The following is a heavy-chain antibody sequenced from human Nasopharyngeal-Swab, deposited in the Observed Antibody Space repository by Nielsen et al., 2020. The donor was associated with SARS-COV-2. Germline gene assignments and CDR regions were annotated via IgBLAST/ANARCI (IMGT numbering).Heavy chain of an antibody. CDR3: ARCRDIVVVPAARPYYYYGMDV. CDR2: ISSSSSYI. Sequence: VRQMPGKGLEWVSSISSSSSYIYCADSVKGRFTISRDNAKNSLYLQMNSLRAEDTAVYYCARCRDIVVVPAARPYYYYGMDVWGQGTTVTVSS. D-gene: IGHD2-2*01. V-gene: IGHV3-21*01. J-gene: IGHJ6*02.